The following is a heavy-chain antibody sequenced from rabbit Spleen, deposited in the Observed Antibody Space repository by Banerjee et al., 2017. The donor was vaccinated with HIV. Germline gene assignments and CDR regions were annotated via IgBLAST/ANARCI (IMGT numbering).Heavy chain of an antibody. J-gene: IGHJ4*01. CDR1: GFSFNNKYV. V-gene: IGHV1S45*01. CDR3: ARDLPGVIGWNFDL. Sequence: QELLEESGGDLVKPEGSLTLTCTASGFSFNNKYVMCWVRQAPGSGLEWIACIDSATGNTVYATWAKGRFTISKTSSTTVTLPMTRVTAADTATYFCARDLPGVIGWNFDLWGPGTLVTVS. CDR2: IDSATGNT. D-gene: IGHD1-1*01.